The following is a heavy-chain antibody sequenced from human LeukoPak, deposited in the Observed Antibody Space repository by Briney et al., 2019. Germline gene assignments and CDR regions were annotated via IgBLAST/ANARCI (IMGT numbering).Heavy chain of an antibody. D-gene: IGHD1-14*01. CDR1: GFTFSSYW. V-gene: IGHV3-7*03. J-gene: IGHJ4*02. Sequence: PGGSLRLSCAASGFTFSSYWMSWVRQAPGKGLEWVANINQDESEKYYVDSVKGRFTISRDNAKKSLFLQMNSLRAEDTAVYYCAGNREPVFDSSGQRTLVTVSS. CDR2: INQDESEK. CDR3: AGNREPVFDS.